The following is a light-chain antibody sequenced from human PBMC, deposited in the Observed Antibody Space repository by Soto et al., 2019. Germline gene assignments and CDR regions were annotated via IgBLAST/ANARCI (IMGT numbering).Light chain of an antibody. J-gene: IGKJ5*01. Sequence: EIVMTQSPATLSMSPGERATLSCRASQSVSNNLAWYQQKPGQAPRLLIYGASTRATGIPARFSGGGSGTEFSLTISTLQSEDFAVYYCQPYVNWPPITCGQGTRLEIK. CDR2: GAS. CDR1: QSVSNN. CDR3: QPYVNWPPIT. V-gene: IGKV3-15*01.